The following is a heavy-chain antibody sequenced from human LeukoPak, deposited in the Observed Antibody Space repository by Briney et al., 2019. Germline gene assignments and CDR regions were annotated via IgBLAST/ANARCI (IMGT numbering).Heavy chain of an antibody. Sequence: SVKVSCKASGHTFTTYYVHLVRQAPGQGLEWMGGIIPIFGTANYAQNFQGRVTITADESTSTAYMELSSLRSEDTAVYYCARDRWGMYYFDYWGQGTLVTVSS. CDR1: GHTFTTYY. D-gene: IGHD4-23*01. CDR2: IIPIFGTA. CDR3: ARDRWGMYYFDY. J-gene: IGHJ4*02. V-gene: IGHV1-69*13.